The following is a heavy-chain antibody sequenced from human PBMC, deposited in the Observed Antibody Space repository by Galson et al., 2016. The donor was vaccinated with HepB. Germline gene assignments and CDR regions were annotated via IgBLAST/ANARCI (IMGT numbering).Heavy chain of an antibody. Sequence: QSGAEVKKPGESLRISCKDSGYSFSTYWIIWVRQMPGKGLEWMGRIDPSDSYTNYSPSFQGHVTISADKSISTAYLQWDSPKASDTGIDYCARQGSSAGELYYYYGMDVWGQGTTVTVSS. J-gene: IGHJ6*02. CDR1: GYSFSTYW. D-gene: IGHD2-15*01. CDR2: IDPSDSYT. V-gene: IGHV5-10-1*01. CDR3: ARQGSSAGELYYYYGMDV.